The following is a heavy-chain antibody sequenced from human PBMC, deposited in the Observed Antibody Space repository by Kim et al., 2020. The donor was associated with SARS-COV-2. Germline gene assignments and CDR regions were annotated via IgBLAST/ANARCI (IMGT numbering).Heavy chain of an antibody. Sequence: AQKLQGRVTITTDTSTSTAYMERRSLRSDDTAVYYCARSHDYSNLGAFDYWGQGTLVTVSS. J-gene: IGHJ4*02. CDR3: ARSHDYSNLGAFDY. D-gene: IGHD4-4*01. V-gene: IGHV1-18*01.